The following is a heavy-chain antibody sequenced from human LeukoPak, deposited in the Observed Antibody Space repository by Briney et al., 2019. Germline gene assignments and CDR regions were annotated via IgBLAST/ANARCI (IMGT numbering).Heavy chain of an antibody. CDR2: INHSGST. Sequence: PSETLSLTCAVYGGSFSGYYWSWIRQPPGKGLEWIGEINHSGSTNYNPSLKSRVTISIDTSKNQFSLKLSSVTAADTAVYYCAREVPTVRHDAFDIWGQGTMVTVSS. V-gene: IGHV4-34*01. CDR1: GGSFSGYY. J-gene: IGHJ3*02. CDR3: AREVPTVRHDAFDI. D-gene: IGHD4-17*01.